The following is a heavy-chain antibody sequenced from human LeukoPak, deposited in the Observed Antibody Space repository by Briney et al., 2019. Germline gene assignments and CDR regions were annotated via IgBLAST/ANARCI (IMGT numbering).Heavy chain of an antibody. J-gene: IGHJ4*02. CDR1: GFTFSNAW. CDR3: TTAVVTHSLDY. CDR2: IKSKTDGGTT. D-gene: IGHD4-23*01. Sequence: PGGSLRLSCAASGFTFSNAWMSWVRQAPGKGLEWVGRIKSKTDGGTTDYAAPVKGRFTISRDDSKNALYLQMNSLNTEDTAVYYCTTAVVTHSLDYWGQGTLVTVSS. V-gene: IGHV3-15*01.